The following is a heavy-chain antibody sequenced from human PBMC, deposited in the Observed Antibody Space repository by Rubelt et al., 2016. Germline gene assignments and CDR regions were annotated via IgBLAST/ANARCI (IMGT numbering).Heavy chain of an antibody. V-gene: IGHV1-69*01. CDR2: IIPIFGTA. Sequence: QVQLVQSGAEVKKPGSSVKVSCKASGGTFSSYAISWVRQAPGQGLEWMGGIIPIFGTANYAQKFQGRGTITADESTSTAYRELSSLRSEDTAVYYCARGDATVPRSYWYFDLWGRGTLVTVSS. D-gene: IGHD4-17*01. J-gene: IGHJ2*01. CDR1: GGTFSSYA. CDR3: ARGDATVPRSYWYFDL.